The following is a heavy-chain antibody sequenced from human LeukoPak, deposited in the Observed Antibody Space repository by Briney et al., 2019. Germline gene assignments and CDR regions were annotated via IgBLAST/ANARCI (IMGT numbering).Heavy chain of an antibody. Sequence: GGSLRLSCAASGFTFSSYAMTWVRQAPGTGLEWVSTITSGSYIYYADSVKGRFTISRDNAKNSLYLQMNSLRAEDTAVYYCARDREYVPDYWGQGTLVTVSS. V-gene: IGHV3-21*01. D-gene: IGHD2-2*01. CDR1: GFTFSSYA. CDR2: ITSGSYI. CDR3: ARDREYVPDY. J-gene: IGHJ4*02.